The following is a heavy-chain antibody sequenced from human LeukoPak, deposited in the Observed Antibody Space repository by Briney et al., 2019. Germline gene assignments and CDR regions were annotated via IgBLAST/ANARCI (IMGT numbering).Heavy chain of an antibody. CDR1: GYTFTGYY. V-gene: IGHV1-2*02. D-gene: IGHD6-13*01. J-gene: IGHJ6*02. CDR3: ARDSPRIAAAADYYYYGMDV. Sequence: GAAVKVSCKASGYTFTGYYMHWVRQAPGQGLEWVGLINTNSGGTNYAQKFQGKVSITSDTSISTAYMELSRLRSDDTAVYYCARDSPRIAAAADYYYYGMDVWGQGTTVTVSS. CDR2: INTNSGGT.